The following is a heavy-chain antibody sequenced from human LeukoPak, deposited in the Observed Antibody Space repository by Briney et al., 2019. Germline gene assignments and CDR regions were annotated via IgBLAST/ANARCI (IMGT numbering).Heavy chain of an antibody. J-gene: IGHJ5*02. CDR1: GFTFTSNW. Sequence: PGGSLRLSCAASGFTFTSNWMSWVRQAPGKGLEWVANIKQDGSDKCYVDSVKGRFTISRDNAKSSLYLQMNSLRAEDTALYYCAKGIYDSSGYYFGNWFDPWGQGTLVTVSS. CDR2: IKQDGSDK. V-gene: IGHV3-7*03. D-gene: IGHD3-22*01. CDR3: AKGIYDSSGYYFGNWFDP.